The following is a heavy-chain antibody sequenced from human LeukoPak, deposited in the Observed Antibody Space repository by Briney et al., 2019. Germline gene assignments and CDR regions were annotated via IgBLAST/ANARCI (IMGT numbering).Heavy chain of an antibody. CDR3: ARTTEGGYTYDYFYYYYMDV. CDR1: GGSISSYY. J-gene: IGHJ6*03. Sequence: SSETLSLTCTVSGGSISSYYWSWIRQPPGKGLEWIGYIYYSGSTNYNPSLKSRVTISVDTSKNQFSLKLSSVTAADTAVYYCARTTEGGYTYDYFYYYYMDVWGKGTTVTISS. CDR2: IYYSGST. D-gene: IGHD5-18*01. V-gene: IGHV4-59*01.